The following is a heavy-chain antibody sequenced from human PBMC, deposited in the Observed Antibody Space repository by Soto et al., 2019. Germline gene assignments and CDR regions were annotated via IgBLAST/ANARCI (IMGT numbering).Heavy chain of an antibody. CDR1: GFTFSSYS. CDR3: ARDQVGATTGGFDP. Sequence: EVQLVESGGGLVQPGGSLRLSCAASGFTFSSYSINWVRQAPGKGLEWVSYISSSSSTIYYADSVKGRFTISRDNAKNSLYLQMNSLRDEDTAVYYCARDQVGATTGGFDPWGQGTLVTVSS. V-gene: IGHV3-48*02. J-gene: IGHJ5*02. CDR2: ISSSSSTI. D-gene: IGHD1-26*01.